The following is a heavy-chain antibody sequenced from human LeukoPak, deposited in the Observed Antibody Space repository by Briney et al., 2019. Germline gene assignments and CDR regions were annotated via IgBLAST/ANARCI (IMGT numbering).Heavy chain of an antibody. CDR1: GYNFNRYT. V-gene: IGHV1-18*01. J-gene: IGHJ4*02. D-gene: IGHD5-18*01. CDR2: VSTSNGAT. Sequence: ASVKVSCKTSGYNFNRYTITWVRQAPGQGLEWMGWVSTSNGATNYAEKFQGRVTMTTEAVTKTAYMELRRLTSGDTAMYFCARVSDTSMVTPGFDSRGQGTLVTVS. CDR3: ARVSDTSMVTPGFDS.